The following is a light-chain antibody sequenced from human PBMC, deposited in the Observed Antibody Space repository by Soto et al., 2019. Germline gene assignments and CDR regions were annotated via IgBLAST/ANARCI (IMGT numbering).Light chain of an antibody. J-gene: IGKJ1*01. V-gene: IGKV3-11*01. Sequence: TQSPSTLSPSVGDTVTVPCRASQSIGNKLAWYQHKPGQAPRLLRYDASWRATGIPARFSGSGSGTDFTLTISSLKPEDFEVYCCQQRSNWPWTFGQGTKVDI. CDR1: QSIGNK. CDR3: QQRSNWPWT. CDR2: DAS.